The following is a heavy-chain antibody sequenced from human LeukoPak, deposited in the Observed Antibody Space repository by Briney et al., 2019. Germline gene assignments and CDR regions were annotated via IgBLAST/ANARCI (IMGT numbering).Heavy chain of an antibody. V-gene: IGHV4-59*01. Sequence: SETLSLTCAVYGGSFSGYYWSWIRQPPGKGLEWIGYIYYSGSTNYNPSLKSRVTISVDTSKNQFSLKLSSVTAADMAVYYCASGVSGMDVWGQGTTVTVSS. CDR3: ASGVSGMDV. J-gene: IGHJ6*02. CDR2: IYYSGST. CDR1: GGSFSGYY.